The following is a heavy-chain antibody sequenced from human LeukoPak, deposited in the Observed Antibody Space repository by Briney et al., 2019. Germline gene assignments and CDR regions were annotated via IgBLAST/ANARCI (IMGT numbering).Heavy chain of an antibody. D-gene: IGHD4-17*01. V-gene: IGHV4-38-2*01. J-gene: IGHJ4*01. Sequence: SGTLSHTRSVSGFSLSNDHYWGWIPQPPGKGPGGIGTIYHSGSTYYNPSLKSRVTISLDTSKNQFFLSLASVTAADTGVYYCVRQLYGDSRDYWGQGILVTLSS. CDR3: VRQLYGDSRDY. CDR2: IYHSGST. CDR1: GFSLSNDHY.